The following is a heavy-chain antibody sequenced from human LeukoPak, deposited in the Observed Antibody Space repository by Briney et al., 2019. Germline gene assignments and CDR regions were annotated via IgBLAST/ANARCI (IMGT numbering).Heavy chain of an antibody. D-gene: IGHD2-15*01. J-gene: IGHJ5*02. V-gene: IGHV3-30*18. Sequence: GGSLRLSCAASGLTFSSYGMHWVRQAPGKGLEWVAVISYDGSNKYYADSVQGRFTISRDNSKNTLYLQMNSLRAEDTAVYYCAKDRKNVVNWFDPWGQGTLVTVSS. CDR1: GLTFSSYG. CDR2: ISYDGSNK. CDR3: AKDRKNVVNWFDP.